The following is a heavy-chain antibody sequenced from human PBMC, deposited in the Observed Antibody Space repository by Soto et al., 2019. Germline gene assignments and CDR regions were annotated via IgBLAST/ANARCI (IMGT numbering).Heavy chain of an antibody. CDR2: IYHSGST. CDR1: SGSISSSNW. J-gene: IGHJ6*03. CDR3: ARDSTVTTRWDYYYMDV. D-gene: IGHD4-17*01. Sequence: QVQLQESGPGLVKPSGTLSLTCAVSSGSISSSNWWSWVRQPPGKGLEWIGEIYHSGSTNYNPSLKSRVTISVDKSKNQFSLKLSSVTAADTAVYYCARDSTVTTRWDYYYMDVWGKGTTVTVSS. V-gene: IGHV4-4*02.